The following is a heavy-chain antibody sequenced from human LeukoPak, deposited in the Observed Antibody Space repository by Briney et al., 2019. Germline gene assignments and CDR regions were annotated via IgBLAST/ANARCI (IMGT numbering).Heavy chain of an antibody. V-gene: IGHV1-69*06. CDR1: GGTFSSYA. J-gene: IGHJ6*04. Sequence: SVKVSCKASGGTFSSYAISWVRQAPGQGLEWMGGIIPIFGTANYAQKFQGRVTITADKSTSTACMELSSLRSEDTAVYYCASGIMFGTTGTTHPKKYYYYGMDVWGKGTTVTVSS. CDR3: ASGIMFGTTGTTHPKKYYYYGMDV. D-gene: IGHD1-1*01. CDR2: IIPIFGTA.